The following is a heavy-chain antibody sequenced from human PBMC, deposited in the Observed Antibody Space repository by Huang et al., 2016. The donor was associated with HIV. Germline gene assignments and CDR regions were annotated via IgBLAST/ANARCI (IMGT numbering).Heavy chain of an antibody. Sequence: QIQLMQSGPELKQPGASVKVSCKASGYTFTRYGLTWVRPAPGPGPGWVGWISAASGDTEYAQRVQGRVTLTTDTSTNIADMELRSLRSDDTAKYYCARDPKYHRIGYYRQRRGIDIWGQGTMVIVSS. V-gene: IGHV1-18*01. CDR3: ARDPKYHRIGYYRQRRGIDI. CDR1: GYTFTRYG. D-gene: IGHD3-22*01. CDR2: ISAASGDT. J-gene: IGHJ3*02.